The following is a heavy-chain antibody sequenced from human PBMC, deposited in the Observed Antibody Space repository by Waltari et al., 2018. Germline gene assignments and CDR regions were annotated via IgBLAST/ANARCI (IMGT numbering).Heavy chain of an antibody. V-gene: IGHV3-7*01. CDR3: ARDLVATPP. J-gene: IGHJ5*02. CDR2: IQQNGSEK. Sequence: EVQLVESGGDWVQPGGSLRLSCAASGFTFSRSGMTWVRQAPGKGLEWVGNIQQNGSEKWYADSVRGRFTISRDNAMNSLYLQMNSLRVEDTAVYYCARDLVATPPWGQGTLVTVSS. CDR1: GFTFSRSG. D-gene: IGHD2-21*02.